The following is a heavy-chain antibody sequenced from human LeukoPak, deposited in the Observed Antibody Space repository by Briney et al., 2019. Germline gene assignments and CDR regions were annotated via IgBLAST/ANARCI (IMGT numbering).Heavy chain of an antibody. CDR1: GGSFSGYY. CDR3: ALVVTLANGDAFDI. Sequence: TSETLSLTCAVYGGSFSGYYWSWIRQPPGKGVEWIGEINHSGSTNYNPSLKSRVTISVDTSKNQFSLKLSSVTAADTAVYYCALVVTLANGDAFDIWGQGTMVAVSS. CDR2: INHSGST. V-gene: IGHV4-34*01. D-gene: IGHD4-23*01. J-gene: IGHJ3*02.